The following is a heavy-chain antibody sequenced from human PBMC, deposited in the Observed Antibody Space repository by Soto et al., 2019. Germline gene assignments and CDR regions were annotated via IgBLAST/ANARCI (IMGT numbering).Heavy chain of an antibody. D-gene: IGHD6-19*01. J-gene: IGHJ6*02. Sequence: SVKVSCKASGGTFSTYTISWVRQAPGQGLEWMGRVIPILNMANYAQKFQGRVTITADKSTSTAYMILSSLRSEDTAVYYCARAPAYSSGSQINYDKDVWGQGTTVTVSS. CDR1: GGTFSTYT. CDR2: VIPILNMA. CDR3: ARAPAYSSGSQINYDKDV. V-gene: IGHV1-69*02.